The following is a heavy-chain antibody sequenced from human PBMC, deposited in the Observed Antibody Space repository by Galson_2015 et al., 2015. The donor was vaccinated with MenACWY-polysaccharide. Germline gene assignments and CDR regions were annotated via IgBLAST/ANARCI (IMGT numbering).Heavy chain of an antibody. J-gene: IGHJ4*02. CDR1: GFTFSTYA. V-gene: IGHV3-23*01. CDR3: VKDRGAVFGDV. Sequence: SLRLSCAASGFTFSTYAMSWVRQVPGMGLDWVATINNRGDRTYYADSVQGRFTISRDDSKNTVSLQMSSLRAEDTALYYCVKDRGAVFGDVWGQGTLVTVSS. D-gene: IGHD3-16*01. CDR2: INNRGDRT.